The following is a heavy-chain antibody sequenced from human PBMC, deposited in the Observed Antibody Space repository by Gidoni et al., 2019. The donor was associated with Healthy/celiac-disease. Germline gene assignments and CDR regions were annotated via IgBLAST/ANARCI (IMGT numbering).Heavy chain of an antibody. Sequence: EVQLVESGGGLVQPGRSLRLSCAASGFTFDDYAMHWVRQAPGKGLEWVSGISWNSGSIGYADSVKGRFTISRDNAKNSLYLQMNSLRAEDTALYYCAKGNSARGGYNDYWGQGTLVTVSS. J-gene: IGHJ4*02. CDR1: GFTFDDYA. CDR2: ISWNSGSI. D-gene: IGHD5-12*01. V-gene: IGHV3-9*01. CDR3: AKGNSARGGYNDY.